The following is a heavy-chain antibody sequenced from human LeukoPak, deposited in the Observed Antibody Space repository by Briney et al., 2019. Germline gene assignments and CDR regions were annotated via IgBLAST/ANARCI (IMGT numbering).Heavy chain of an antibody. V-gene: IGHV1-69*13. CDR1: GGTFSSYA. CDR2: IIPIFGTA. J-gene: IGHJ4*02. D-gene: IGHD6-13*01. CDR3: ASSGAAAGTFGRY. Sequence: SVKVSCKASGGTFSSYAISWVRQAPGQGLEWMGGIIPIFGTANYAQKFQGRVTITADESTSTAYMGLSSLRSEDTAVYYCASSGAAAGTFGRYWGQGTLVTVSS.